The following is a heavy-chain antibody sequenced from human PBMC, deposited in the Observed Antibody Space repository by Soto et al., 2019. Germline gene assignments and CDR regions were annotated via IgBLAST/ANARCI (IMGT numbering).Heavy chain of an antibody. J-gene: IGHJ6*02. CDR1: GGSISSGDHY. D-gene: IGHD3-10*01. Sequence: PSETLSLTCTVSGGSISSGDHYWSWIRQPPGKGLEWIGYMYYSGSTYFNPSLKNRVTISVDTSKNQFSLKLGSVTAADTAVYYCARRSYYGSYGLDVWGQGTTVTVSS. CDR2: MYYSGST. V-gene: IGHV4-30-4*01. CDR3: ARRSYYGSYGLDV.